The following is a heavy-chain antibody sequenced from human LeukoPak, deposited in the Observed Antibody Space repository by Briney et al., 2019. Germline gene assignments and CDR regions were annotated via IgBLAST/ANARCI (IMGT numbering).Heavy chain of an antibody. CDR2: ISSSSSTI. CDR1: GFTFSSYS. CDR3: ARVGSSSYIYYMDV. D-gene: IGHD2-2*02. Sequence: GGSLRLSCAASGFTFSSYSMNWVRQAPGKGQEWVSYISSSSSTIYYADSVKGRFTISRDNAKNSLYLQMNSLRAEDTAVYYCARVGSSSYIYYMDVWGKGTTVTVSS. J-gene: IGHJ6*03. V-gene: IGHV3-48*04.